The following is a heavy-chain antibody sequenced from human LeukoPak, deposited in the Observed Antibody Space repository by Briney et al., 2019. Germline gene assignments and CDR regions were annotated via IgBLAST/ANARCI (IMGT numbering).Heavy chain of an antibody. V-gene: IGHV3-23*01. D-gene: IGHD3-22*01. CDR2: ISNDGGGT. CDR1: GFIFNNYG. Sequence: GGSLRLSCAASGFIFNNYGLVWVRQAPGKGLEWVSAISNDGGGTTYADFVKGRFSVSRDNSKNRLLLQMNSLRAEDTALYYCAKGSSGYFFDLWGQGSLVTVSS. CDR3: AKGSSGYFFDL. J-gene: IGHJ4*02.